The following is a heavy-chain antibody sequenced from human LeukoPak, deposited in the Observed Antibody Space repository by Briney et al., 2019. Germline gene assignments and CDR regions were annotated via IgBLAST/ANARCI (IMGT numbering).Heavy chain of an antibody. D-gene: IGHD6-13*01. CDR2: INSDGSST. Sequence: GGSLRLSCAASGFTFSSYWMHWVRQAPGKGLVWVSRINSDGSSTSYADSVKGRFTISRDNAKNTLYLQMNSLRAEDTAVYYCARVRIAAAGLYYYGMGVWGQGTTVTVSS. J-gene: IGHJ6*02. CDR1: GFTFSSYW. V-gene: IGHV3-74*01. CDR3: ARVRIAAAGLYYYGMGV.